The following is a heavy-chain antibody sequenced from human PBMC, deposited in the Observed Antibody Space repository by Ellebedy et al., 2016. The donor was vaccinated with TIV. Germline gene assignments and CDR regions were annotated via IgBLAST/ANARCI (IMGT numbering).Heavy chain of an antibody. J-gene: IGHJ3*02. Sequence: GESLKISXKGSGYSFTSYWIGWVRQMPGKGLEWMGIIYPGDSDTRYSPSFQGQVTISADKSISTAYLQWSSLKASDTAMYYCATLPLLRYFDWLGDAFDIWGQGTMVTVSS. V-gene: IGHV5-51*01. D-gene: IGHD3-9*01. CDR2: IYPGDSDT. CDR3: ATLPLLRYFDWLGDAFDI. CDR1: GYSFTSYW.